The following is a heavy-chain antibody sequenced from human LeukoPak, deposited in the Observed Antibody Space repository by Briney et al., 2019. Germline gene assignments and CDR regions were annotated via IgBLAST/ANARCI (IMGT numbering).Heavy chain of an antibody. V-gene: IGHV4-59*01. Sequence: KPSETLSLTCTVSGGSINSYYWSWIRQPPGKGLEWIGYIYYSGSTNYNPSLKSRVTISVDTSKNQFSLRLSSVTAADTAVYYCARHMGPVAPIESWFDPWGQGTLVTVSS. D-gene: IGHD5-12*01. CDR1: GGSINSYY. CDR3: ARHMGPVAPIESWFDP. CDR2: IYYSGST. J-gene: IGHJ5*02.